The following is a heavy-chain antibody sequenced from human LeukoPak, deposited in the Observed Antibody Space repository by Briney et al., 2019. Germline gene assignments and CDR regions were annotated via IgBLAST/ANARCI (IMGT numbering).Heavy chain of an antibody. CDR2: VHLNGAT. V-gene: IGHV4-4*02. Sequence: SETLSLTCAVSGGSITTTNWWSWVRPPPGKGLEWIGEVHLNGATNYNPSLESRFSMSIDKSNNHLSLEVTSVTAADTAMYYCTRESGAFSPFGFWGQGTLVTVSS. CDR1: GGSITTTNW. CDR3: TRESGAFSPFGF. J-gene: IGHJ4*02. D-gene: IGHD1-26*01.